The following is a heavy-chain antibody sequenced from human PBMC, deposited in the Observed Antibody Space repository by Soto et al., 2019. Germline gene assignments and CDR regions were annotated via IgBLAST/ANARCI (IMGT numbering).Heavy chain of an antibody. Sequence: PSETLSLTCTVSGGSISSGDYYWSWIRQPPGKGLEWIGYIYYSGSTYYNPSLKSRVTISVDTSKNQFSLKLSSVTAADTAVYYCARSDGSGSYYDYWGQGTLVTVSS. D-gene: IGHD3-10*01. CDR3: ARSDGSGSYYDY. V-gene: IGHV4-30-4*01. J-gene: IGHJ4*02. CDR1: GGSISSGDYY. CDR2: IYYSGST.